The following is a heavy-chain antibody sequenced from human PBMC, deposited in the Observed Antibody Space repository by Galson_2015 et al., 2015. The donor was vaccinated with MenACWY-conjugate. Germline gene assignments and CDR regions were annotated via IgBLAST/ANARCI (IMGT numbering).Heavy chain of an antibody. Sequence: SVKVSCKASGYTFTSYGISWVRQAPGQGLEWMGWISAYNGNTNYAQKLQGRVTMTTDTSTSTTYMELRSLRSDDTAVYYCARVPGIAAAMVGDYWGQGTLVTVSS. D-gene: IGHD6-13*01. CDR2: ISAYNGNT. J-gene: IGHJ4*02. CDR3: ARVPGIAAAMVGDY. V-gene: IGHV1-18*04. CDR1: GYTFTSYG.